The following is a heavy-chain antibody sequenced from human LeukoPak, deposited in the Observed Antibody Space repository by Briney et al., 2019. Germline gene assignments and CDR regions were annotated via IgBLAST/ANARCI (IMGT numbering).Heavy chain of an antibody. V-gene: IGHV3-20*04. Sequence: PGGSLRLSCAVSGLKFDDHGMSWVRQVPGKGLEWVSGLDWIGASTTYADSVKGRFTISRDNARNSLYLQMNSLKVEDTAFYFCATGYYRTFGYWGQGTLVTVSS. D-gene: IGHD3-16*02. CDR1: GLKFDDHG. CDR3: ATGYYRTFGY. CDR2: LDWIGAST. J-gene: IGHJ4*02.